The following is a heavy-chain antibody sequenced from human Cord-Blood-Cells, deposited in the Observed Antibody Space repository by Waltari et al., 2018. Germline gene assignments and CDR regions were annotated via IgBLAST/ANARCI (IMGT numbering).Heavy chain of an antibody. V-gene: IGHV4-39*01. Sequence: QLQLQESGPGLVKPSETLSLTCTVSGGSISSSSYYWGWIRHPPGKGLEWIGSSYYSGSTCDNPALKSLVTISVDTAKTQFPLKLSSVTAADTAVYYCARLWYFDYWGQGTLVTVSS. CDR3: ARLWYFDY. CDR2: SYYSGST. J-gene: IGHJ4*02. CDR1: GGSISSSSYY.